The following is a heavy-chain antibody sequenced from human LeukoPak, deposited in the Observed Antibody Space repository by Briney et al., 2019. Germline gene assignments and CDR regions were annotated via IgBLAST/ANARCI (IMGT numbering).Heavy chain of an antibody. CDR2: INHSGST. CDR1: GGSFSGYY. Sequence: SETLSLTCAVYGGSFSGYYWSWIRQVPGKGLEWIGEINHSGSTNYNPSLKSRVTISLDTSKNQFSLEMSSATAADTAIYYYAAQWLVRHAFDIWGQGTMVTVSS. V-gene: IGHV4-34*01. J-gene: IGHJ3*02. CDR3: AAQWLVRHAFDI. D-gene: IGHD6-19*01.